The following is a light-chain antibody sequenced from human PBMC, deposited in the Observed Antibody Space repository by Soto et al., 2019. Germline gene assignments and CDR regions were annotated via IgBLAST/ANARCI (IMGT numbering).Light chain of an antibody. CDR3: QNYNSYSEA. J-gene: IGKJ1*01. CDR2: KAS. Sequence: DIQMPPSHSTLSASVGSRLQLTFLASQTISSWLAWYQQKPGKATKLLIYKASTLKSGVPSRFSGSGSGTEFTLTISSLQPDDFATYYCQNYNSYSEACGQGTKGDIK. V-gene: IGKV1-5*03. CDR1: QTISSW.